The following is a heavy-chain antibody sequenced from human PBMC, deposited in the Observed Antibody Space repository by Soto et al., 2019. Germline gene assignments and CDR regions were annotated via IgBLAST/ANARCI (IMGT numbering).Heavy chain of an antibody. CDR2: IIPIFGTA. CDR3: ARPYLSGGSGWLFFDY. J-gene: IGHJ4*02. Sequence: SVKVSCKASGGTFSSYAISWVRQAPGQGLEWMGGIIPIFGTANYAQKFQGRVTITADESTSTAYMELSSLRSEDTAVYYCARPYLSGGSGWLFFDYWGRGTLVTVSS. CDR1: GGTFSSYA. D-gene: IGHD6-19*01. V-gene: IGHV1-69*13.